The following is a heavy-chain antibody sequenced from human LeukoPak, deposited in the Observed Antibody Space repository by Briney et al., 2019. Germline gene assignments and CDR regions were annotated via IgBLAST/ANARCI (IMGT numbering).Heavy chain of an antibody. V-gene: IGHV4-4*07. CDR1: GGSIGTYY. CDR2: IYTSGTT. Sequence: PSETLSLTCTVSGGSIGTYYWSWIRQYAGKALEWIGRIYTSGTTNYNPSLKSRVTMSVDTSKNHFSLTLTSVTAADTAVYFCARGGRGEVGWLRSGHAFDIWGRGTMVTVSS. CDR3: ARGGRGEVGWLRSGHAFDI. J-gene: IGHJ3*02. D-gene: IGHD5-12*01.